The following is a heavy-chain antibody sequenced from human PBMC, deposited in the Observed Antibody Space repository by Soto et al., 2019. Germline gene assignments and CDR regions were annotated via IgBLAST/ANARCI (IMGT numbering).Heavy chain of an antibody. CDR1: GFTFDEYA. CDR2: INWNGGSK. CDR3: ARATQSYYDTSGYYSYVH. Sequence: GGSLRLSCAASGFTFDEYALTWVRQAPGKGLEWVAGINWNGGSKGYADSVKGRFTISRDNAKSSLYLQMNNLIAEDTAFYFCARATQSYYDTSGYYSYVHWGQGAQVTVSS. V-gene: IGHV3-20*04. D-gene: IGHD3-22*01. J-gene: IGHJ4*02.